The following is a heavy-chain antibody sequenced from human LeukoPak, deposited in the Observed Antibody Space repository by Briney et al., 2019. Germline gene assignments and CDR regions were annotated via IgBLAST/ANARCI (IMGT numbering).Heavy chain of an antibody. V-gene: IGHV3-21*01. Sequence: GGSLRLSCAASGFTFSSYSMNWVRQAPGKGLEWVSSISCSSSYIYYADSVKGRFTISRDNAKNSLYLQMNSLRAEDTAVYYCARDYVDTAWFDYWGQGTLVTVSS. CDR2: ISCSSSYI. CDR3: ARDYVDTAWFDY. CDR1: GFTFSSYS. D-gene: IGHD5-18*01. J-gene: IGHJ4*02.